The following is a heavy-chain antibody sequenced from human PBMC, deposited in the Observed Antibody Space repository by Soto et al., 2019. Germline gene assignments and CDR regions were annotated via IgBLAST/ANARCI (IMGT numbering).Heavy chain of an antibody. CDR3: ESLDYSSSRY. CDR2: ISSNAANT. CDR1: GFSFSSYA. J-gene: IGHJ4*02. D-gene: IGHD6-13*01. Sequence: GGSLRLSCAASGFSFSSYAMTWVRQAPGKGLVWVSSISSNAANTYYADSVKGRFDISKDNSKNMLYLQMNSLRADDTAVYYCESLDYSSSRYWGRGTLVTVSS. V-gene: IGHV3-23*01.